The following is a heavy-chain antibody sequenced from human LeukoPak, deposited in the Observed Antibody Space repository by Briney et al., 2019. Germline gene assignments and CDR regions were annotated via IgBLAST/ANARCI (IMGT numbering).Heavy chain of an antibody. V-gene: IGHV3-43*02. D-gene: IGHD4-23*01. J-gene: IGHJ6*03. Sequence: GGSLRLSCAASGFTFSSYAMHWVRQAPGKGLEWVSLISGDGGSTYYADSVKGRFTISRDNSKNSLYLQMNSLRTEDTALYYCAKDMSMVVTGSIRDYYYYYMDVWGKGTTVTVSS. CDR2: ISGDGGST. CDR1: GFTFSSYA. CDR3: AKDMSMVVTGSIRDYYYYYMDV.